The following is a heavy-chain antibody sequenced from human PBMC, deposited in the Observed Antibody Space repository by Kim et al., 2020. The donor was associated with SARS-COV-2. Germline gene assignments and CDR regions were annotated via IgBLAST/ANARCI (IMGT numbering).Heavy chain of an antibody. CDR3: TSSPFEMATIIH. D-gene: IGHD5-12*01. V-gene: IGHV3-73*01. CDR2: IRSKANSYAT. J-gene: IGHJ4*02. CDR1: GFTFSGSA. Sequence: GGSLKLSCAASGFTFSGSAMQWVRQASGKGLEWVGRIRSKANSYATAYAASVKGRFTISRDDSKNTAYLQMNSLKTEDTAVYYCTSSPFEMATIIHWGQGTLVTVSS.